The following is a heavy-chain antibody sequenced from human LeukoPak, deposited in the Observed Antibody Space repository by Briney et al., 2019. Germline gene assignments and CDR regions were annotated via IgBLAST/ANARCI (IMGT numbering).Heavy chain of an antibody. D-gene: IGHD6-19*01. J-gene: IGHJ4*02. V-gene: IGHV3-23*01. Sequence: PGGSLRLSCATSGFNFSSFAMSWVRQAPGKGLEWVSAISGSGSSTYYADSVKGRFTISRDNSKNTLYLQMNSLRAEDTAVYYCAKDGGRSGWYYFDYWGQGTLVTVSS. CDR2: ISGSGSST. CDR1: GFNFSSFA. CDR3: AKDGGRSGWYYFDY.